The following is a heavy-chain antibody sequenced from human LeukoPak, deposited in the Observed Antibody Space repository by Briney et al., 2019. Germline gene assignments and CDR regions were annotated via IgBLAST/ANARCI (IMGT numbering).Heavy chain of an antibody. CDR2: INHSGST. CDR1: GGSFSGYY. D-gene: IGHD5-12*01. V-gene: IGHV4-34*01. CDR3: ARGFGGYSGYDLITKKFVY. Sequence: PSETLSLTCAVYGGSFSGYYWSWIRQPPGKGLEWIGEINHSGSTNYNPSLKSRITISVDTSKNQFSLKLSSVTAADTAVYYCARGFGGYSGYDLITKKFVYWGQGTLVTVSS. J-gene: IGHJ4*02.